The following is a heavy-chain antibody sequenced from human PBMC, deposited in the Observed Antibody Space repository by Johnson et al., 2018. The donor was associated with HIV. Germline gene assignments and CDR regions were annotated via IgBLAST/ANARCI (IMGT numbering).Heavy chain of an antibody. D-gene: IGHD1-26*01. CDR1: GFTFSSYW. CDR2: INRDGSST. J-gene: IGHJ3*02. Sequence: VQLVESGGGLVQPGGSLRLSCAASGFTFSSYWMHWVRQAPGKGLVWVSRINRDGSSTSYADSVKGRFTISRENAKNTLYLQMNSLRAEDTAVYYCARGGKAGATARAFDIWGQGTMVTVSS. V-gene: IGHV3-74*02. CDR3: ARGGKAGATARAFDI.